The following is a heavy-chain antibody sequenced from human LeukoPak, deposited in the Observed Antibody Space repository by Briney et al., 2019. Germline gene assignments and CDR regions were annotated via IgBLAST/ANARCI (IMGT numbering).Heavy chain of an antibody. D-gene: IGHD1-26*01. CDR2: IYSGGST. CDR3: ASNQGGENYYYYYMDV. J-gene: IGHJ6*03. CDR1: GFTVSSNY. Sequence: PGGSLRLSCAASGFTVSSNYMSWVRQAPGKGLEWVSVIYSGGSTYYADSVKGRFTISRDNSKNTLYLQMNSLRAEDTAVYYCASNQGGENYYYYYMDVWGKGTTVTVSS. V-gene: IGHV3-53*01.